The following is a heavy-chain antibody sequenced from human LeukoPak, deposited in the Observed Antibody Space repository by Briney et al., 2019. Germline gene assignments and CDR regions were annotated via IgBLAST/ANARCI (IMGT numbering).Heavy chain of an antibody. V-gene: IGHV3-30-3*01. CDR1: GFTFSSYA. Sequence: GGSLRLSCAASGFTFSSYAMHWVRQAPGKGLEWVAVISYDGSNKYYADSVKGRFTISRDNSKNTLYLQMNSLRAEDTAVYYCARESIDYYDSSGYYCRSGAFDIWGQGTMVTVSS. CDR2: ISYDGSNK. D-gene: IGHD3-22*01. CDR3: ARESIDYYDSSGYYCRSGAFDI. J-gene: IGHJ3*02.